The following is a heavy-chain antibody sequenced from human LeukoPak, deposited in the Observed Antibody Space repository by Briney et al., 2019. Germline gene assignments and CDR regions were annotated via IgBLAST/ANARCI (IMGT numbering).Heavy chain of an antibody. D-gene: IGHD6-13*01. CDR1: GFTFSSYA. CDR3: ARDSAAAGIY. CDR2: ISGSGGST. J-gene: IGHJ4*02. Sequence: GGSLRLSCAASGFTFSSYAMSWVRQAPGKGLEWVSAISGSGGSTYYADSVKGRFTISRESSKNTLYLQLNRLSAEDTAVYYCARDSAAAGIYWGQGTLVTVSS. V-gene: IGHV3-23*01.